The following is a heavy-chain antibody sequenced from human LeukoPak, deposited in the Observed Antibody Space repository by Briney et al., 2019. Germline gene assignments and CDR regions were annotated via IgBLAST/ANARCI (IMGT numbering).Heavy chain of an antibody. J-gene: IGHJ5*02. CDR2: INPSGGST. V-gene: IGHV1-46*01. CDR1: GYTFTSYY. D-gene: IGHD6-13*01. CDR3: ATVGALAAAGTSWFDP. Sequence: ASVKVSCKASGYTFTSYYMHWVRQAPGQGLEWMGIINPSGGSTSYAQKFQGRVTMTRDTSTSTAYMELSSLRSEDTAVYYCATVGALAAAGTSWFDPWGQGTLVTVSS.